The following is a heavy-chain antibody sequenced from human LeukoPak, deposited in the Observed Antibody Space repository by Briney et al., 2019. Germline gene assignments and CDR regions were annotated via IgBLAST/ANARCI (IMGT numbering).Heavy chain of an antibody. CDR3: ARALQYSSGWYDY. D-gene: IGHD6-19*01. J-gene: IGHJ4*02. CDR2: IYSSGST. Sequence: SETLSLTCTVSGGSISSGSYYWSWIRQPAGEGLEWIGRIYSSGSTNYNPSLKSRVTISLDTSKNQFSLKLSSVTAADTAVYYCARALQYSSGWYDYWGQGTLVTVSS. CDR1: GGSISSGSYY. V-gene: IGHV4-61*02.